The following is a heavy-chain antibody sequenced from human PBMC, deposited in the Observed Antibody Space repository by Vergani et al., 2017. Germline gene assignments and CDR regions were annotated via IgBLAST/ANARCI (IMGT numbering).Heavy chain of an antibody. D-gene: IGHD5-12*01. CDR3: VRARCSGPCFMSNWFDS. V-gene: IGHV3-74*01. CDR1: GFSFSGYW. Sequence: EVQLVESGGGLIHPGGSLRLSCEGSGFSFSGYWMHWVRQSPEQGLVWVSRIKSHGSITNDADSVKGRFTISSDNAKNTLYLEMNSLRGDDTAIYYCVRARCSGPCFMSNWFDSWGQGTLVTVSS. J-gene: IGHJ5*01. CDR2: IKSHGSIT.